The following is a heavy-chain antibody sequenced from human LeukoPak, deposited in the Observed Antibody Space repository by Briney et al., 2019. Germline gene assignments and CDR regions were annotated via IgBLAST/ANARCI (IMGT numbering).Heavy chain of an antibody. D-gene: IGHD2-2*01. V-gene: IGHV4-59*08. Sequence: GSLRLSCAASGFTFSSYAMSWIRQPPGKGLEWIGYIYYSGSTNYNPSLKSRVTISVDTSKNQFSLKLSSVSAADTAVYYCARLTPLVVPAATHFDYWGQGTLVTVSS. J-gene: IGHJ4*02. CDR2: IYYSGST. CDR3: ARLTPLVVPAATHFDY. CDR1: GFTFSSYA.